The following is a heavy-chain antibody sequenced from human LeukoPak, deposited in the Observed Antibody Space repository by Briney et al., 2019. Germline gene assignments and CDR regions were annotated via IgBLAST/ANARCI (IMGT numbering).Heavy chain of an antibody. CDR3: ARLLVWERGAVAGTRGWFDP. D-gene: IGHD6-19*01. J-gene: IGHJ5*02. V-gene: IGHV4-59*08. Sequence: TSETLSLTCTVSGGSISSYYWSWIRQPPGKGLEWIGYIYYSGSTNYNPSLKSRVTISVDTSKNQFSLKLSSVTAADTAVYYCARLLVWERGAVAGTRGWFDPWGQGTLVTVSS. CDR1: GGSISSYY. CDR2: IYYSGST.